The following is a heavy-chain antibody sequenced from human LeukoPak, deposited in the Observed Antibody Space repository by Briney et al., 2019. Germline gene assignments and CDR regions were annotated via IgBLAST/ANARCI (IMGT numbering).Heavy chain of an antibody. CDR3: ARQIGAVAGWYFDL. D-gene: IGHD6-19*01. CDR2: INPNSGGT. CDR1: GYTFTGYY. Sequence: ASVKVSCKASGYTFTGYYMHWVRQAPGQGLEWMGWINPNSGGTNYAQKFQGWVTMTRDTSISTAYMELSRLRSDDTAVYYCARQIGAVAGWYFDLWGRGTLVTVSS. J-gene: IGHJ2*01. V-gene: IGHV1-2*04.